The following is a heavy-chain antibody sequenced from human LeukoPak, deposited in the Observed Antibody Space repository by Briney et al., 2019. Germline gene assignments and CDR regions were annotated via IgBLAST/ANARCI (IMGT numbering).Heavy chain of an antibody. CDR2: IYSGGST. J-gene: IGHJ4*02. D-gene: IGHD1-26*01. Sequence: GGSLRLSCAASGFTFSSYAMSWVRQAPGKGLEWVSVIYSGGSTYYADSVKGRFTISRDNSKNTLYLQMNSLRAEDTAVYYCAKSSQSGSYIFDYWGQGTLVTVSS. CDR1: GFTFSSYA. CDR3: AKSSQSGSYIFDY. V-gene: IGHV3-23*03.